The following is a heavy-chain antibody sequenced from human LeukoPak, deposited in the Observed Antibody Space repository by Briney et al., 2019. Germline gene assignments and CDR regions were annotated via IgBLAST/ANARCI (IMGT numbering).Heavy chain of an antibody. J-gene: IGHJ4*02. CDR1: GLTFSSYA. CDR3: AKSSLYGDYVDY. CDR2: ISGSGGST. D-gene: IGHD4-17*01. Sequence: TGGSLRLPCAASGLTFSSYAMSWVRQAPGKGLEWVSAISGSGGSTYYADSVKGRSTISRDNSKNTLYLQMNSLRAEDTAVYYCAKSSLYGDYVDYWGQGTLVTVSS. V-gene: IGHV3-23*01.